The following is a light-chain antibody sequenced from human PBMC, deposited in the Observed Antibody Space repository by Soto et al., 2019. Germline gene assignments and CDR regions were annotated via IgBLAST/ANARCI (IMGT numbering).Light chain of an antibody. J-gene: IGLJ2*01. CDR3: QSYDSSLSGSRV. CDR2: GNS. Sequence: QSVLTQPPSVSGAPGQRVTISCTGSSSNIGAGYDVHWYQQLPGTVPKLLIYGNSNRPSGVPDRFSGSKSVTSASLAITGLQAEDEADYYCQSYDSSLSGSRVFGGGTQLTVL. V-gene: IGLV1-40*01. CDR1: SSNIGAGYD.